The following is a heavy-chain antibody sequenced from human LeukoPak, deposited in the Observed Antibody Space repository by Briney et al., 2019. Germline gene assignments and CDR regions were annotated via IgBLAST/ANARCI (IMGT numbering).Heavy chain of an antibody. Sequence: PGGSLRLSCAASGFSVSNNYMRWFRQAPGKGLEWVSLIYSGGTTSYADSVKDRFTISRDSSKNTLFLQMNSLRVDDTAVYYCARDQYYGSGSYDYWGQGTLVTVSS. V-gene: IGHV3-66*01. D-gene: IGHD3-10*01. CDR1: GFSVSNNY. CDR2: IYSGGTT. CDR3: ARDQYYGSGSYDY. J-gene: IGHJ4*02.